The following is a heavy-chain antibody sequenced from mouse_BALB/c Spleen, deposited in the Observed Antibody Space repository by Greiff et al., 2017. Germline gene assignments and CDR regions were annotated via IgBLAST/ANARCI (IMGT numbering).Heavy chain of an antibody. V-gene: IGHV1S137*01. Sequence: VQLQQSGAELVRPGVSVKISCKGSGYTFTDYAMNWVKQSHAKSLEWIGVISTYYGDASYNQKFKGKATMTVDKSSSTAYMELARLTSEDSAIYYCARGLLRDWFAYWGQGTLVTVSA. CDR1: GYTFTDYA. CDR2: ISTYYGDA. D-gene: IGHD1-1*01. CDR3: ARGLLRDWFAY. J-gene: IGHJ3*01.